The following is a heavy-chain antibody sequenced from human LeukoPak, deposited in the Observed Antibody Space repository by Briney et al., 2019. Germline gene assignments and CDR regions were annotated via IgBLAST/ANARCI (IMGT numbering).Heavy chain of an antibody. Sequence: GGSLRLSCAASGLTFSDYYMSWIRQAPGKGLEWVSYISSSGSTMYYADSVKGRFTISRDNAKNSLYLQMNSLRAEDTAVYYCARGGGAAAGNYYYYYMDVWGKGTTVTVSS. V-gene: IGHV3-11*01. CDR1: GLTFSDYY. J-gene: IGHJ6*03. D-gene: IGHD6-13*01. CDR3: ARGGGAAAGNYYYYYMDV. CDR2: ISSSGSTM.